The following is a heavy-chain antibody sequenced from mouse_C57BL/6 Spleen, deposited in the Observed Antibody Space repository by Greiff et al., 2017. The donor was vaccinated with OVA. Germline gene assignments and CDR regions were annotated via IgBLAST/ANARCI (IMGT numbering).Heavy chain of an antibody. J-gene: IGHJ2*01. Sequence: VQLQQSGAELVRPGASVTLSCKASGYTFTDYEMHWVKQTPVHGLEWIGAIDPETGGTAYNQKFKGKAILTADKSSITAYMELRSLTSEDSAVYYCTRPVTGSRDYWGQGTTLTVSS. V-gene: IGHV1-15*01. D-gene: IGHD2-1*01. CDR1: GYTFTDYE. CDR2: IDPETGGT. CDR3: TRPVTGSRDY.